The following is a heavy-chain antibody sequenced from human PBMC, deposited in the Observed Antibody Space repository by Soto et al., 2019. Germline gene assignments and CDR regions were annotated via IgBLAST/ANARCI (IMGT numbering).Heavy chain of an antibody. J-gene: IGHJ4*02. V-gene: IGHV3-23*01. Sequence: EVQLLESGGGLVQPGGSLRLSCAASGFTFSTFAMSWVRQAPGKGLEWVSVISDSGTTYYADSVKGRFTISRDNSKNTLYLQVGSLRAEDTAVYYCAKDSRCSITSCHIDYWGQGSLVTVSS. CDR2: ISDSGTT. CDR1: GFTFSTFA. D-gene: IGHD2-2*01. CDR3: AKDSRCSITSCHIDY.